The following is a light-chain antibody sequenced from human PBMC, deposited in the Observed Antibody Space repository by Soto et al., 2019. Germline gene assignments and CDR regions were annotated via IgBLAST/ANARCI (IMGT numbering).Light chain of an antibody. V-gene: IGKV4-1*01. Sequence: DFVLTQSPDSLAVSLGDRATINCKSSQSVLSTSDNRNILAWYQHKSGQPPKLLISWASIRASRAPDRFSGSGSGTDFTLTISSLQTGDVAVYYFHQYHSSPLTFGGGTKVEIK. CDR1: QSVLSTSDNRNI. CDR3: HQYHSSPLT. CDR2: WAS. J-gene: IGKJ4*01.